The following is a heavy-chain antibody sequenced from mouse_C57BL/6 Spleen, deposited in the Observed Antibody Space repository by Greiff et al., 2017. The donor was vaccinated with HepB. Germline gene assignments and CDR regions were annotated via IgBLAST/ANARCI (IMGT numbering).Heavy chain of an antibody. D-gene: IGHD4-1*01. V-gene: IGHV1-22*01. J-gene: IGHJ1*03. Sequence: EVQLQQSGPELVKPGASVKMSCKASGYTFTDYNMHWVKQSHGKSLEWIGYINPNNGGTSYNQKFKGKATLTVNKSSSTAYMELRSLTSEDSAVYYCASSNWDGYFDVWGTGTTVTVSS. CDR2: INPNNGGT. CDR1: GYTFTDYN. CDR3: ASSNWDGYFDV.